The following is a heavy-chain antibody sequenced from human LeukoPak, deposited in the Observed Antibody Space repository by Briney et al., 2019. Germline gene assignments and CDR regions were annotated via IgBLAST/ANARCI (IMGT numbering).Heavy chain of an antibody. CDR3: ARAGSSWGNFAY. J-gene: IGHJ4*02. Sequence: GGSLRLSCAASEFTFSSYSMNWVRQAPGKGLEWVSYLSSSSSVIYHADSVKGRFTISRDNAKNSLYLQMNSLRTEDTAVYYCARAGSSWGNFAYWGQGTLLSVSS. D-gene: IGHD6-19*01. V-gene: IGHV3-48*01. CDR1: EFTFSSYS. CDR2: LSSSSSVI.